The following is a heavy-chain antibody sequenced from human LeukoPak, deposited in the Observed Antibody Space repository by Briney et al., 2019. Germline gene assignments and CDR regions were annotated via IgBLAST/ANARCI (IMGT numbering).Heavy chain of an antibody. CDR1: GGSFSGYY. Sequence: SETLSLTCAVYGGSFSGYYWSWIRQPPGKGLEWIGEINHSGSTNYNPSLKSRVTISVDTSKNQFSLKLSSVTAADTAVYYCARAIRYDYIWGSHRPFDYCGQGTLVTVSS. J-gene: IGHJ4*02. CDR3: ARAIRYDYIWGSHRPFDY. D-gene: IGHD3-16*01. V-gene: IGHV4-34*01. CDR2: INHSGST.